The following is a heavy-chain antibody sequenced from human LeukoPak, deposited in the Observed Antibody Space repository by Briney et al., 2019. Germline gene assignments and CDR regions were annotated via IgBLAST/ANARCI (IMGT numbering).Heavy chain of an antibody. D-gene: IGHD1-26*01. CDR1: GGSFSGYY. CDR2: INHSGST. J-gene: IGHJ4*02. Sequence: TSETLSLTCAVYGGSFSGYYWSWIRQPPGRGLEWIGEINHSGSTNYNPSLESRVTISVDTSKNQFSLKLSSVTAADTAVYYCASLRKYSGTDYWGQGTLVTVSS. V-gene: IGHV4-34*01. CDR3: ASLRKYSGTDY.